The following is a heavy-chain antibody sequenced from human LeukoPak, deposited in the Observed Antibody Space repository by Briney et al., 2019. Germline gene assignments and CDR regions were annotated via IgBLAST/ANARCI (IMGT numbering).Heavy chain of an antibody. Sequence: PSETLSLTCTVSGGSISSSSYYWGWIRQPPGKGLEWIGSINYSGNTYYNPSLKSRVTISVDTSKNQFSLKLSSVTAADTAVYYCARVDIVVVPSTNFDNWGRGTLVAVSS. D-gene: IGHD2-2*01. CDR3: ARVDIVVVPSTNFDN. V-gene: IGHV4-39*01. J-gene: IGHJ4*02. CDR1: GGSISSSSYY. CDR2: INYSGNT.